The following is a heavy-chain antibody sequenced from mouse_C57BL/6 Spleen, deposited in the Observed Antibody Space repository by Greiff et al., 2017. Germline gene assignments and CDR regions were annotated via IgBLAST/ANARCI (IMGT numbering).Heavy chain of an antibody. D-gene: IGHD2-12*01. V-gene: IGHV5-17*01. CDR3: ARYSLYWYFDV. Sequence: EVQLVESGGGLVKPGGSLKLSCAASGFTFSDYGMHWVRQAPEKGLEWVAYISRGSSTIYYADTVKGRFTITRDNAKNTLFLQMTSLRSEDTAMYYCARYSLYWYFDVWGTGTTVTVSS. CDR1: GFTFSDYG. CDR2: ISRGSSTI. J-gene: IGHJ1*03.